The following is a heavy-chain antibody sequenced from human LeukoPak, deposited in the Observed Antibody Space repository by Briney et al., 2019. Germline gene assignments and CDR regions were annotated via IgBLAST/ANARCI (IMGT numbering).Heavy chain of an antibody. CDR1: GFTFIMHA. D-gene: IGHD2-15*01. V-gene: IGHV3-23*01. CDR3: AKRRGGTWGNFDS. Sequence: GGSLRLSCTASGFTFIMHAMSWVRQAPGKGLEWVSAISDSGGDTYLDSLKGRFTISRDNSRNTVYLKMNNLRPEDTALYYCAKRRGGTWGNFDSWGQGTLVTVSS. J-gene: IGHJ4*02. CDR2: ISDSGGDT.